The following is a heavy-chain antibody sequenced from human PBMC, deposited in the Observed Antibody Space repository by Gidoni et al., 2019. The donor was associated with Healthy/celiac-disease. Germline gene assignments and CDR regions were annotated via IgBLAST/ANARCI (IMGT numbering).Heavy chain of an antibody. Sequence: QVQLVESGGGVVQPGRSLRPSCSASGFTFSSYGMHWVPQAPGKGLEWVAVISYDGSNKYYADSVKGRFTISRDNSKNTLYLQMNSLRAEDTAVYYCASTSYYDFWSGYSYYYYYYYMDVWGKGTTVTVSS. D-gene: IGHD3-3*01. J-gene: IGHJ6*03. CDR3: ASTSYYDFWSGYSYYYYYYYMDV. CDR2: ISYDGSNK. CDR1: GFTFSSYG. V-gene: IGHV3-30*03.